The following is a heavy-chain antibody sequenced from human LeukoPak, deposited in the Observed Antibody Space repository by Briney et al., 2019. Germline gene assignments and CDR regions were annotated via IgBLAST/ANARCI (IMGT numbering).Heavy chain of an antibody. D-gene: IGHD2-15*01. CDR3: ARYCSGGSCLNWFDP. CDR2: IKQDGSEK. V-gene: IGHV3-7*01. Sequence: GGSLRLSCAASGFIFRSYWMSWVRQAPGKGLEWVANIKQDGSEKYYVDSVKGRFTISRDNAKNSLYLQMNSLRAEDTAVYYCARYCSGGSCLNWFDPWGQGTLVTVSS. CDR1: GFIFRSYW. J-gene: IGHJ5*02.